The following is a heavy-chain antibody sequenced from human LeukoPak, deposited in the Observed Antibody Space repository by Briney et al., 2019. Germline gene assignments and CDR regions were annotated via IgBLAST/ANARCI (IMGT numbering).Heavy chain of an antibody. D-gene: IGHD2-2*02. J-gene: IGHJ4*02. V-gene: IGHV3-15*01. CDR1: GFTFSNAW. CDR3: TTDSRAYCSSTSCYKALIGY. CDR2: IKSKTDGGTT. Sequence: PGGSLRLSCAASGFTFSNAWMSWVRQAPGKGLEWVGRIKSKTDGGTTDYAAPVKGRFTISRDDSKNTLYLQMNSLKTEDTAVYYCTTDSRAYCSSTSCYKALIGYWGQGTLVTVSS.